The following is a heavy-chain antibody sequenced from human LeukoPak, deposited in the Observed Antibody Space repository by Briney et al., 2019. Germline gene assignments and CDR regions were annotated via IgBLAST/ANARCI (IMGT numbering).Heavy chain of an antibody. Sequence: GGSLRLSCAASGFTFDNYGMSWVRQAPGKGLEWVSGINWNGGSTGYADSVKGRFTISRDNAKNSLYLQMNSLRAEDTALYYCARVPRGEQWLGPNYYYYYGMDVWGQGTTVTVSS. CDR1: GFTFDNYG. D-gene: IGHD6-19*01. V-gene: IGHV3-20*04. CDR2: INWNGGST. J-gene: IGHJ6*02. CDR3: ARVPRGEQWLGPNYYYYYGMDV.